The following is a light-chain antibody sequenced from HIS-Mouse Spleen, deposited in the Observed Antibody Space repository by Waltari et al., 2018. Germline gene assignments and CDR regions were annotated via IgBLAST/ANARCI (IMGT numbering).Light chain of an antibody. V-gene: IGKV1-39*01. CDR3: QQSYSTPRT. CDR1: QSISSY. Sequence: DIQMTQSPSSLSASVGDRVTITCRASQSISSYLNWYQQKPGKAPKLLNHAASSLQSGVPSRFSGSGSGTDFTLTISSLQPEDFATYYCQQSYSTPRTFGQGTKVEIK. J-gene: IGKJ1*01. CDR2: AAS.